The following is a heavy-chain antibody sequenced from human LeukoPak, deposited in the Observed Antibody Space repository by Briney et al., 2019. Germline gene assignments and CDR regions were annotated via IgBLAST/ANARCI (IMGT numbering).Heavy chain of an antibody. D-gene: IGHD4-23*01. CDR3: ASRPFETTVVPWDFY. V-gene: IGHV5-51*01. CDR2: IRPMNSDV. J-gene: IGHJ4*02. Sequence: GESLKISCKGSGYSFTTYWVAWVRQLPGKGLEWMGIIRPMNSDVRYSPTFQGQVTISADRSINTAYLQWSSLTASDTAMYYCASRPFETTVVPWDFYWGQGTQVTVSS. CDR1: GYSFTTYW.